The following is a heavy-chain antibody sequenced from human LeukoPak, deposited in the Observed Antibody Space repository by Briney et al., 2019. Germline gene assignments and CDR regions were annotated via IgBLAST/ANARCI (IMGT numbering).Heavy chain of an antibody. Sequence: PSETLSLTCTVSGGSISSSTYYWGWIRQPPGKGLEWIGSIYYSGGTYYNPSPKSRTTFSVDTSTNQFSLKLTSVTAADTAVYYCARRAIFGSFDYWGQGTLVTVSS. V-gene: IGHV4-39*01. J-gene: IGHJ4*02. CDR1: GGSISSSTYY. D-gene: IGHD3-3*01. CDR3: ARRAIFGSFDY. CDR2: IYYSGGT.